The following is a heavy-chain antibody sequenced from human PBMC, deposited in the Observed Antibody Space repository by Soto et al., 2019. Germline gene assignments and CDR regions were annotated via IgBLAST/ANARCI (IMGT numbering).Heavy chain of an antibody. CDR2: IYYSGST. D-gene: IGHD6-19*01. CDR3: ASLTIGVTLTPNWFDP. Sequence: SETLSLTCSVSGGSISSSGCYWSWIRQHPGKGLEWIGYIYYSGSTNYNPSLKSRVTTSVDTSKNQFSLRLSSVTVADTAVYYCASLTIGVTLTPNWFDPWGQGTLVTVSS. CDR1: GGSISSSGCY. V-gene: IGHV4-31*03. J-gene: IGHJ5*02.